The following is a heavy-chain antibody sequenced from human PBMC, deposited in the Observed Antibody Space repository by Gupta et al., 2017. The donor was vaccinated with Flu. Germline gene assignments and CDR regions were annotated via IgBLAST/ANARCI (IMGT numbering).Heavy chain of an antibody. J-gene: IGHJ4*02. CDR2: IKTDESST. D-gene: IGHD4-17*01. CDR3: ARGGYGEYHFDY. CDR1: GFTFSSYW. V-gene: IGHV3-74*01. Sequence: EVQLVESGGGLVQPRGSLRLSCAAHGFTFSSYWMHWVRQAPGKGLVWISRIKTDESSTSYADSVKGRFTISRDNAKNTLYLQMNSLRAEDTAVYYCARGGYGEYHFDYWGQGTLVTVSS.